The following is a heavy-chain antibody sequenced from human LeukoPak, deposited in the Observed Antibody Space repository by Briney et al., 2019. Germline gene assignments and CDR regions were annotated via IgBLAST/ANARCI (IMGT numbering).Heavy chain of an antibody. J-gene: IGHJ5*02. Sequence: SETLSLTCTVSGYSISSGYYWAWIRQPPGMGLEWIGNGYHSGSTYYNPSLKSRVTILVDTSKNQLSLNLTSVTAADAALYYCARARAIFGVVFDPWGRGTLVTVSS. D-gene: IGHD3-3*01. CDR3: ARARAIFGVVFDP. CDR1: GYSISSGYY. V-gene: IGHV4-38-2*02. CDR2: GYHSGST.